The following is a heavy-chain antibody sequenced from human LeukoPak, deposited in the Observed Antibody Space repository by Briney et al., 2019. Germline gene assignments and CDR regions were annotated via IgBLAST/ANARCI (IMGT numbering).Heavy chain of an antibody. J-gene: IGHJ3*02. Sequence: TLSLTCTVSGASIRSGDYYWSWIRQPPGKGLEWIGYIYDSGSTYYNPSLKSRITISVDTSENRFSLKLSSVTATDTAVYYCARDCSGGSCYGAFDIWGQGTVVTVSS. CDR2: IYDSGST. CDR3: ARDCSGGSCYGAFDI. CDR1: GASIRSGDYY. D-gene: IGHD2-15*01. V-gene: IGHV4-30-4*01.